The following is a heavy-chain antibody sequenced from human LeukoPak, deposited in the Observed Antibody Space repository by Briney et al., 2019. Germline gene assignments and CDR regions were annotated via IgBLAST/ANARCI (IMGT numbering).Heavy chain of an antibody. J-gene: IGHJ6*03. CDR1: GGTFTSYD. CDR2: MNPNSGNT. D-gene: IGHD6-13*01. CDR3: ARGLSPGSWYAFYYYYMDV. V-gene: IGHV1-8*03. Sequence: ASVKVSCKASGGTFTSYDINWVRQATGQGLEWMGWMNPNSGNTGYAQKFQGRVTITRNTSISTAYMELSSLRSEDTAVYYCARGLSPGSWYAFYYYYMDVWDKGTTVTVSS.